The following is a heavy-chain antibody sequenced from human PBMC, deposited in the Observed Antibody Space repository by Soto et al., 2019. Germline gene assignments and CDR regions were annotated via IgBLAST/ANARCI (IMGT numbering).Heavy chain of an antibody. Sequence: SETLSLTCTVSGGSISSYYWSWIRQPPGKGLEWIGYIYYSGSTNYNPSLKSRVTISVDTSKNQFSLKLSSVTAADTAVYYCARHTYDYIWPSHYYYYMDVWGKGTTVTVSS. CDR2: IYYSGST. J-gene: IGHJ6*03. CDR3: ARHTYDYIWPSHYYYYMDV. CDR1: GGSISSYY. D-gene: IGHD3-16*01. V-gene: IGHV4-59*08.